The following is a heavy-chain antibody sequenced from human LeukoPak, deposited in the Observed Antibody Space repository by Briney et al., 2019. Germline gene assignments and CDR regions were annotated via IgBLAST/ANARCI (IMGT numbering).Heavy chain of an antibody. CDR3: AREFGGDGKVIDY. CDR2: INPINGGT. CDR1: GYTFTGYY. V-gene: IGHV1-2*02. D-gene: IGHD3-16*01. J-gene: IGHJ4*02. Sequence: ASVKVSCKASGYTFTGYYMHWVRQAPGQGLEWKGWINPINGGTTYAQKFQGRVTMTRDTSISTAYMELSSLTSDDTAVYYCAREFGGDGKVIDYWGQGTLVTVSS.